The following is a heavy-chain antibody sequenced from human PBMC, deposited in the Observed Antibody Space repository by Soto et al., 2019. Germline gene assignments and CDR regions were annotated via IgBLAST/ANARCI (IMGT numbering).Heavy chain of an antibody. CDR1: GFTFSSYS. D-gene: IGHD1-7*01. V-gene: IGHV3-48*01. CDR2: ISSSSSTI. J-gene: IGHJ4*02. Sequence: EVQLVESGGGLVQPGGSLRLSCAASGFTFSSYSMNWVRQAPGKGLEWVSYISSSSSTIYYADSVKGRFNISRDNAKNSLYMQMNILRAEDTAEYYCARDKRYNWNYWQYYYFDYWGQGTLVTVSS. CDR3: ARDKRYNWNYWQYYYFDY.